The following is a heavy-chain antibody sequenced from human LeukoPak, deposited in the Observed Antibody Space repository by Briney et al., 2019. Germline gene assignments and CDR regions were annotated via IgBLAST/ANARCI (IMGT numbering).Heavy chain of an antibody. D-gene: IGHD7-27*01. CDR2: MSPNSGDT. CDR1: GYTFTSYD. V-gene: IGHV1-8*01. CDR3: ARGPPNWGYDY. J-gene: IGHJ4*02. Sequence: ASVKVSCKASGYTFTSYDFNWVRQATGQRPEWMGWMSPNSGDTGYAQKLQDRVTMTRNTSISTAYMELSSLRSDDTAVYYCARGPPNWGYDYWGPGTLVIVSS.